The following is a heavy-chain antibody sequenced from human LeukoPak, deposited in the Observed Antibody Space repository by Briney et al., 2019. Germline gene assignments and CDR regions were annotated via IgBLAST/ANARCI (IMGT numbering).Heavy chain of an antibody. V-gene: IGHV3-66*01. CDR2: IYSGGST. CDR3: AREDGGNSGGEAFDI. CDR1: GFTISSNY. Sequence: GGSLRLSCAASGFTISSNYMSWVRQAPGKGLEWVSVIYSGGSTYYADSVKGRFTISRDNSKNTLYLQMNSLRAEDTAVYYCAREDGGNSGGEAFDIWGQGTMVTVSS. D-gene: IGHD4-23*01. J-gene: IGHJ3*02.